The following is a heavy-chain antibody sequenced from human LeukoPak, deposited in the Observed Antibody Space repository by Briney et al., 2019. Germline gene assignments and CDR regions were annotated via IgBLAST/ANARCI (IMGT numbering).Heavy chain of an antibody. CDR3: ARVNPYYDFWSGYPYYFDY. J-gene: IGHJ4*02. V-gene: IGHV4-59*01. D-gene: IGHD3-3*01. CDR1: GGSISSYY. Sequence: SETLSLTCTVSGGSISSYYWSWIRQPPGKGLEWIGYIYYGGSTNYNPSLKSRVTISVDTSKNQFSLKLSSVTAADTAVYYCARVNPYYDFWSGYPYYFDYWGQGTLVTVSS. CDR2: IYYGGST.